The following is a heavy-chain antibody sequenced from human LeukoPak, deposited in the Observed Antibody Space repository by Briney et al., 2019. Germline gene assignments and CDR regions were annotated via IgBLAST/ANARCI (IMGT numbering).Heavy chain of an antibody. V-gene: IGHV4-34*01. CDR1: GGSFSGYY. Sequence: PSETLSLTCAVYGGSFSGYYWSWIRQPPGKGLEWLGEINHSGSTNYNPSLKSRVTISVDTSKNQFSLKLSSVTAADTAVYYCARRRGGYSYGKYNWFDPWGQGTLVTVSS. D-gene: IGHD5-18*01. J-gene: IGHJ5*02. CDR3: ARRRGGYSYGKYNWFDP. CDR2: INHSGST.